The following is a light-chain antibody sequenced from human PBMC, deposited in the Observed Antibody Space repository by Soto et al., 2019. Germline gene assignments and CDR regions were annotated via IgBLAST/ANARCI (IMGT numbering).Light chain of an antibody. Sequence: EIVLTQSPGTLSLSPGERATLSCRASQSISSFYLAWYQQKPGQAPRLLIYGASSRATGIPDRFSGSGSGTDFTLTITRLEPEDFAVYYCQQYGSSLPITFGQGTRLEMK. J-gene: IGKJ5*01. CDR3: QQYGSSLPIT. V-gene: IGKV3-20*01. CDR2: GAS. CDR1: QSISSFY.